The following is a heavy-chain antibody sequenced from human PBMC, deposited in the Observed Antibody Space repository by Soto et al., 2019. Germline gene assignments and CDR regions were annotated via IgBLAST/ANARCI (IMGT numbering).Heavy chain of an antibody. J-gene: IGHJ4*02. CDR1: GFTFSGSA. Sequence: EVQLVESGGGLVQPGGSLKLSYAASGFTFSGSAMHWVRQASGKGLEWVGRIRSKANSYATAYAASVKGRFTISRDDSKNTAYLQMNSLKTEDTAVYYCTRAAAGHFDYWGQGTLVTVSS. CDR2: IRSKANSYAT. D-gene: IGHD6-13*01. CDR3: TRAAAGHFDY. V-gene: IGHV3-73*01.